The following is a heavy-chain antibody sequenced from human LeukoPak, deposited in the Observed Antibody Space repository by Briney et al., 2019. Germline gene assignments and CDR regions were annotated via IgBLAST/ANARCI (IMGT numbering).Heavy chain of an antibody. D-gene: IGHD4-17*01. J-gene: IGHJ6*03. CDR3: ARGPYGDYGGDYYYYYMDV. CDR2: IIPNFGTS. V-gene: IGHV1-69*13. Sequence: ASVKVSCKASVGTFSNYVIIWLRQAPGQGLEWMGGIIPNFGTSKNAQKFQGRVTITADESTSTAYMELSSLRSEDTAVYYCARGPYGDYGGDYYYYYMDVWGKGTTVTISS. CDR1: VGTFSNYV.